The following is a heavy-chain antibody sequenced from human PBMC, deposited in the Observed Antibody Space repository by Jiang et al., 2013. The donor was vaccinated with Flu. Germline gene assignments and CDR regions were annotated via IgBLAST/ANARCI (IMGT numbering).Heavy chain of an antibody. CDR2: IYYSGST. CDR3: ARHEYSGYDDTVKDFDY. J-gene: IGHJ4*02. D-gene: IGHD5-12*01. Sequence: LLKPSETLSLTCTVSGGSISSSSYYWGWIRQPPGKGLEWIGSIYYSGSTYYNPSLKSRVTISVDTSKNQFSLKLSSVTAADTAVYYCARHEYSGYDDTVKDFDYWGQGTLVTVSS. CDR1: GGSISSSSYY. V-gene: IGHV4-39*07.